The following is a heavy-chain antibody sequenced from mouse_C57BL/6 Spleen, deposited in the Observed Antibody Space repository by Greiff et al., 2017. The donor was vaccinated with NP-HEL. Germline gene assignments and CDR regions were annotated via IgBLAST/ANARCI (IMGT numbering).Heavy chain of an antibody. J-gene: IGHJ2*01. V-gene: IGHV1-4*01. CDR2: INPSSGYT. CDR1: GYTFTSYT. D-gene: IGHD1-1*01. Sequence: QVQLQQSGAELARPGASVKMSCKASGYTFTSYTMHWVKQRPGQGLEWIGYINPSSGYTKYNQKFEDKATLTADKSSSTAYMQLSSLTSEDSAVYYCARGDYYGDFDYWGQGTTLTVSS. CDR3: ARGDYYGDFDY.